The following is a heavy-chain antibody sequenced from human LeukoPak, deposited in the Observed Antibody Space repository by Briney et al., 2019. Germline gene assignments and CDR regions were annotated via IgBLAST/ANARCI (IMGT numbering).Heavy chain of an antibody. V-gene: IGHV4-59*08. CDR3: ARPAPAVSGWGRASEI. J-gene: IGHJ3*02. CDR1: GGSTGSDY. D-gene: IGHD2-2*01. CDR2: VYYSGVT. Sequence: PSETLSLTCSVSGGSTGSDYWSWIRQPPGKGLEWIAYVYYSGVTSYNPSLKSRVAISIDTSKNQFSLRLTSVTAADTAVYYCARPAPAVSGWGRASEIWGQGTMVTVSS.